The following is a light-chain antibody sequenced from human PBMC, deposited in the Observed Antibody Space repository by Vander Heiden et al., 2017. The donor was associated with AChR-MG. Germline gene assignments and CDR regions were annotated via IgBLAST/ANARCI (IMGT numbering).Light chain of an antibody. CDR3: QSYDSSIVV. CDR1: SGSIASDD. CDR2: EDN. Sequence: NFMLPPPHSVSESPGKTLTIPCTRSSGSIASDDVQWYQQRPGSAPTTVIYEDNQRPSGVPDRFSGSSDSSANSASLTISGLKTEDEADYYCQSYDSSIVVFGGGTKLTVL. V-gene: IGLV6-57*03. J-gene: IGLJ2*01.